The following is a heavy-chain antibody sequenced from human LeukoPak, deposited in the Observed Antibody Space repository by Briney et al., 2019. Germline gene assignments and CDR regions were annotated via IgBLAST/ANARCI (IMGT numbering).Heavy chain of an antibody. CDR2: IKSKTDGGTT. CDR1: GFTFSNSW. CDR3: TTVLGTMIVVVGYGMDV. D-gene: IGHD3-22*01. J-gene: IGHJ6*02. Sequence: GGSLRLSCVASGFTFSNSWMSWVRQAPAKGLEWVGRIKSKTDGGTTDYVAPVKGRFTISRDDSKNTLYLQMNSLKTEDTAVYYRTTVLGTMIVVVGYGMDVWGQGTTVTVSS. V-gene: IGHV3-15*01.